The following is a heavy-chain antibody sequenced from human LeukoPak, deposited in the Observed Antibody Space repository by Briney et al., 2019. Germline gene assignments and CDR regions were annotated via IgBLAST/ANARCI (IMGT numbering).Heavy chain of an antibody. D-gene: IGHD6-19*01. V-gene: IGHV4-31*03. Sequence: SQTLSLTCTVSGGSISSGGYYWSWIRQHPGKGLEWIGYIYYSGSTYYNPSLKSRVTISVDPSKNQFSLKLSSVTAADTAVYYCASGRSAGYSSGDWGQGTLVTVSS. J-gene: IGHJ4*02. CDR2: IYYSGST. CDR1: GGSISSGGYY. CDR3: ASGRSAGYSSGD.